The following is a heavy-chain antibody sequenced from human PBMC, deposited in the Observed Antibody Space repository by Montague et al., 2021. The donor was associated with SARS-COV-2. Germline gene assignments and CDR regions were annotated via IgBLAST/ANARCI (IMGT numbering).Heavy chain of an antibody. CDR1: GFSLTSTGVA. CDR3: AAGWFYFDH. CDR2: IHWDDER. Sequence: PALVKPTQTLTLTCTFSGFSLTSTGVAVGWIRQPPGKALEWLALIHWDDERLYTPSLENRLTVTKDIPKKQVVLPMTDMDPVDTATYHCAAGWFYFDHWGQGIEVTVSS. D-gene: IGHD2-15*01. V-gene: IGHV2-5*02. J-gene: IGHJ4*02.